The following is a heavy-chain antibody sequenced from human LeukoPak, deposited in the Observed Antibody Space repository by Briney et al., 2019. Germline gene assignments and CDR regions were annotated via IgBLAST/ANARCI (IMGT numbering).Heavy chain of an antibody. D-gene: IGHD5-24*01. CDR3: ARGSTIFYQYGMDV. CDR2: IDWDDDT. CDR1: GFSLSTTGMC. J-gene: IGHJ6*02. V-gene: IGHV2-70*17. Sequence: ESGPTLVDPTETLTLTCTFSGFSLSTTGMCVNWIRQPPGKALEWLGRIDWDDDTFYSTSLKTRLTVSKDTSKNQVVLIMTNMDPVDTATYYCARGSTIFYQYGMDVWGQGTTVTVSS.